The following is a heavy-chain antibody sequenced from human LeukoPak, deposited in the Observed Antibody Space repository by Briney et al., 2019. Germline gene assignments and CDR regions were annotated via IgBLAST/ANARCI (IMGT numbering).Heavy chain of an antibody. CDR2: INHSGST. CDR3: ARGSCSSTSCYTV. Sequence: SETLSLTCAVYGGSFSGYYWSWIRQPPGKGLEWIGEINHSGSTNYNPSLKSLVTISVDTSKNQFSLKLSSVTAADTAVYYCARGSCSSTSCYTVWGQGTLVTVSS. V-gene: IGHV4-34*01. D-gene: IGHD2-2*02. CDR1: GGSFSGYY. J-gene: IGHJ4*02.